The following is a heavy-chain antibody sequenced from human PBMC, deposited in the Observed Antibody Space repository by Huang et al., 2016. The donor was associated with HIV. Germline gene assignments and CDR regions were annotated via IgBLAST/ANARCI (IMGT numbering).Heavy chain of an antibody. V-gene: IGHV3-23*01. CDR3: ARGGAEPIN. CDR1: GFTFSKWP. D-gene: IGHD3-10*01. CDR2: SSGGGGT. Sequence: VQLLESGGGLVQSGGSLRLSCAASGFTFSKWPMTWVRQAPGMGLDLVSASSGGGGTAYADSVRGRFTISRDNSKNSVYLQMNSLRVEDTALYYCARGGAEPINWGQGTLVTVSS. J-gene: IGHJ4*02.